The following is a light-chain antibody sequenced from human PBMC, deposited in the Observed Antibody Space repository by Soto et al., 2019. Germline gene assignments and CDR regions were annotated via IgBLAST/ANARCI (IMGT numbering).Light chain of an antibody. Sequence: LLMTQSPDTLAVSPGETVTLSCRASQSLSDNLAWYQQKTGQPPPLLIFRASTRASGIPARFSGGGSGTEFTLTISRLQFEDFAVYYCQQYGSSPRTFGQGTRLEIK. CDR3: QQYGSSPRT. J-gene: IGKJ5*01. CDR2: RAS. CDR1: QSLSDN. V-gene: IGKV3-15*01.